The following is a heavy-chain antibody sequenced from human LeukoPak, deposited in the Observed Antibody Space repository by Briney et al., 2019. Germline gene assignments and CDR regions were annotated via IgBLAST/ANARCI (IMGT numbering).Heavy chain of an antibody. CDR3: ARQLVPAAGFDP. D-gene: IGHD2-2*01. J-gene: IGHJ5*02. CDR2: IYQSGTT. CDR1: GDSVTSNNW. V-gene: IGHV4-4*02. Sequence: PSETLSLTCAVSGDSVTSNNWWTWVRQPPGLGLEWIGEIYQSGTTHYKSSLKSRITISLDKSKNQFSLRLTSVTAADTAIYYRARQLVPAAGFDPWGRGTLVTVSS.